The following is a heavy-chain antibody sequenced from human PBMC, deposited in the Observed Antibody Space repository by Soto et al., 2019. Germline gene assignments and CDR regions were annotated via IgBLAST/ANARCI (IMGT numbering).Heavy chain of an antibody. CDR3: TTDSYSTMITARFDY. CDR2: IKSKTNGGTP. CDR1: GFSFSKAW. D-gene: IGHD3-22*01. V-gene: IGHV3-15*07. J-gene: IGHJ4*01. Sequence: PGVSLKLSCAASGFSFSKAWINWVRPAPGKGLEWVGRIKSKTNGGTPHFAAKVRDRFTISRDDPKNIVNLQMNSLRIEDTAVYYCTTDSYSTMITARFDYWGHGTLVTVSS.